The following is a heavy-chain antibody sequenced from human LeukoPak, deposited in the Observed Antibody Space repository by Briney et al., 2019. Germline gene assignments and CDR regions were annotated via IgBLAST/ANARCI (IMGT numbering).Heavy chain of an antibody. CDR3: AREIAVANYVHFDY. CDR2: INPNSGGT. Sequence: ASVKVSCKASGYTFTGYYMHWVRQAPGQGLEWMGWINPNSGGTNYAQKFQGRVTMTRDTSISTAYMELSRLRSDDTAVYYCAREIAVANYVHFDYWGQGTLVTVSS. V-gene: IGHV1-2*02. D-gene: IGHD6-19*01. J-gene: IGHJ4*02. CDR1: GYTFTGYY.